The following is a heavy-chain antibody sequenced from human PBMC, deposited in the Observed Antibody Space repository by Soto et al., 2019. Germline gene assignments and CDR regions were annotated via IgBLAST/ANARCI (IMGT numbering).Heavy chain of an antibody. D-gene: IGHD6-13*01. CDR1: GFTFDDYA. J-gene: IGHJ1*01. Sequence: GGSLRLSCAASGFTFDDYAMHWVRQVPGKGLEWVSGINWNSGSIGYADSVKGRFAISRDNVKNSLHLQMNSLRAEDTAFYYCVKDESINWYSGHFRHWGQGTLVTVS. V-gene: IGHV3-9*01. CDR3: VKDESINWYSGHFRH. CDR2: INWNSGSI.